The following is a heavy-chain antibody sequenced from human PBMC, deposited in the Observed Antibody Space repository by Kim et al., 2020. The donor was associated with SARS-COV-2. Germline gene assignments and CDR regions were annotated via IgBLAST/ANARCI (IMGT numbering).Heavy chain of an antibody. CDR2: IWYDGSNK. V-gene: IGHV3-33*01. CDR1: GLTFSSYG. CDR3: ARDEGLYSSGYAIDY. Sequence: GGSLRLSCAASGLTFSSYGMHWVRQAPGKGLEWVAVIWYDGSNKYYADSVKGRFTISRDNSKNTLYLQMNSLRAEDTAVYYCARDEGLYSSGYAIDYWGPGTLVTVSS. J-gene: IGHJ4*02. D-gene: IGHD6-19*01.